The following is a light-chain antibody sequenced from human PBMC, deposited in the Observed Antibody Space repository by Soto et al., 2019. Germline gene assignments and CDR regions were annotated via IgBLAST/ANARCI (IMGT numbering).Light chain of an antibody. J-gene: IGKJ1*01. CDR2: VAS. CDR3: QQYNSYWT. CDR1: QSNSSW. Sequence: DIQMTQSPSTLSASVGGRVTITCRASQSNSSWLAWYQQKPGKAPKLLIYVASSLESGVPSRFSGSVSGTEFTLTISSLQPDDFATYYCQQYNSYWTFGQGTKVDIK. V-gene: IGKV1-5*01.